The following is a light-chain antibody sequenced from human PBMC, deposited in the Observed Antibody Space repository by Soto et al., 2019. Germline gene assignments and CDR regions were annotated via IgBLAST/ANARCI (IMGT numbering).Light chain of an antibody. J-gene: IGKJ1*01. CDR1: HNITNY. Sequence: DILMTQSPSSLYASVGERVTITCRASHNITNYLNWYQQKSGTAPTLLIYAASNWQGGVPSRFTGSASGTDFTLTISSLQPEDFATYYCQQSYSTPCAFGQGTKVELK. CDR3: QQSYSTPCA. V-gene: IGKV1-39*01. CDR2: AAS.